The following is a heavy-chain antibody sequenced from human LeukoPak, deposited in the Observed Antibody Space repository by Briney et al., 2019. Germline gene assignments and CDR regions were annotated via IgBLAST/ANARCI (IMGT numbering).Heavy chain of an antibody. CDR2: INHSGST. CDR1: GGSFSGYY. CDR3: AKGYSGTDAFDI. J-gene: IGHJ3*02. D-gene: IGHD1-26*01. Sequence: SETLSLTCAVYGGSFSGYYWSWIRQPPGKGLEWIGEINHSGSTTYNPSLKSRVTISVDTSKKQFSLKLSSVTAADTAVYYCAKGYSGTDAFDIWGQGTMVTVSS. V-gene: IGHV4-34*01.